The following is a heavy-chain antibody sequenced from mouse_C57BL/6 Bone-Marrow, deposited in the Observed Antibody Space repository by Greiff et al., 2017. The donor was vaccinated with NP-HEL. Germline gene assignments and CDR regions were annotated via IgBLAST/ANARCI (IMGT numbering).Heavy chain of an antibody. CDR2: INHNYGTT. V-gene: IGHV1-39*01. D-gene: IGHD1-1*01. CDR3: ARREDGSSYDFDY. Sequence: EVQLVESGPELVKPGASVKISCKASGYSFTDYNMNWVKQSNGKSLEWIGVINHNYGTTSYNQKFKGKATLTVDQSSSTAYMQLNSLTSEDSAVYYCARREDGSSYDFDYWGQGTTLTVSS. J-gene: IGHJ2*01. CDR1: GYSFTDYN.